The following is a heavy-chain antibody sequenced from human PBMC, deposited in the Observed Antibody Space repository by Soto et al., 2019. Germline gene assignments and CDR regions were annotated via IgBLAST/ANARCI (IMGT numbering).Heavy chain of an antibody. CDR3: ARPSGSYLFYFDY. CDR2: IYYSGGT. J-gene: IGHJ4*02. D-gene: IGHD1-26*01. V-gene: IGHV4-39*01. Sequence: QLQLQESGPGLVKPSETLSLTCTVSGGSISSTYYYWGWIRQPPGKGLEWIGSIYYSGGTYYNPSLKSRVTISVDPSKNQFSMKLSSVTAADTALYYCARPSGSYLFYFDYWGQGTLVTVSS. CDR1: GGSISSTYYY.